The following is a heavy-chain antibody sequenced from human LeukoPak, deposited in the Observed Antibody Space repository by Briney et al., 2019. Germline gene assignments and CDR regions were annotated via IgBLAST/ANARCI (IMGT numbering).Heavy chain of an antibody. CDR3: AREAGEVSNLEKKFDF. CDR1: GFTLTNFF. Sequence: GASVKVSCKASGFTLTNFFMHWVRPAPGQGPEWMGAIFSSGGRTINAQRLQGRITITRDTSTNTVYMDLSSLRSDDTAVYYCAREAGEVSNLEKKFDFWGQGTLVIVSS. J-gene: IGHJ4*02. CDR2: IFSSGGRT. V-gene: IGHV1-46*01. D-gene: IGHD2-21*01.